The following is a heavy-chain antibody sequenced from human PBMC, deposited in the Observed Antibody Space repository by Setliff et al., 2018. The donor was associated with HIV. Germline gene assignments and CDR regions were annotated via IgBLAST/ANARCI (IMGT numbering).Heavy chain of an antibody. CDR2: ISPYNGHT. J-gene: IGHJ4*02. CDR3: ARTDYGGNSGGNYFDY. V-gene: IGHV1-18*01. D-gene: IGHD4-17*01. CDR1: GYTFTTYD. Sequence: SVKVSCKASGYTFTTYDITWVRQAPGQGLEWLGWISPYNGHTDFAQKFQGRVTMTTDTATSTAYMEVRSLRSDDTAVYYCARTDYGGNSGGNYFDYWGQGSPVTVSS.